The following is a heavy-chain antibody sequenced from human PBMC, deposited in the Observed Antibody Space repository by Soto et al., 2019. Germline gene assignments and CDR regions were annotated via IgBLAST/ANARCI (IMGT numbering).Heavy chain of an antibody. CDR1: GFTFSSYA. J-gene: IGHJ4*02. D-gene: IGHD3-16*01. V-gene: IGHV3-30*04. Sequence: QVQLVESGGGVVQPGRSLRLSCAASGFTFSSYAMHWVRRAPGKGMEWMAVLSYDGRNKYYADSVKGRFTISRDNSKNALYLQMNSQSPEDTALYYCARDGGAYWGQGALVIVSS. CDR2: LSYDGRNK. CDR3: ARDGGAY.